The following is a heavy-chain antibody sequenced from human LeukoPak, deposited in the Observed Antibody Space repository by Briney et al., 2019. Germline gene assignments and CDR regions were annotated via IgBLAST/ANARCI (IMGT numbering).Heavy chain of an antibody. V-gene: IGHV4-34*01. CDR3: AKNNWFDP. CDR2: INDSGSA. CDR1: GGSFSGHY. J-gene: IGHJ5*02. Sequence: SETLTLTCAVSGGSFSGHYWSWIRQPPGEGLEWIGEINDSGSAKYNPSLKSRVTISADTSKNQFSLKLSSVTAADTAVYYCAKNNWFDPWSQGTLVTVSS.